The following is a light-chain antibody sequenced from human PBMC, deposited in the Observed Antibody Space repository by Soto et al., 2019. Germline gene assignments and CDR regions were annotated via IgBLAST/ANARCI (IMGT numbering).Light chain of an antibody. CDR1: KVISNY. V-gene: IGKV1-27*01. CDR2: AAS. Sequence: DIQMTQSPSSLSASVGDRVTITCRASKVISNYLAWYQQKPGKVPQLLIYAASTFQSGFPSRFSGSGSGTDFTLTISSLQPEDVATYYCQKYNSALLTFGGGTKVEIK. J-gene: IGKJ4*01. CDR3: QKYNSALLT.